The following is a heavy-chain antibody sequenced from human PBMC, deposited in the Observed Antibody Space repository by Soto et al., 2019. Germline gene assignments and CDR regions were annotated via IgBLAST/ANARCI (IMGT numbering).Heavy chain of an antibody. D-gene: IGHD2-2*01. J-gene: IGHJ6*02. Sequence: SETLSLTCAVSGGSISSGGYSWSWIRQPPGKGLEWIGYIYHSGSTYYNPSLKSRVTISVDRSKNQFSLKLSSVTAADTAVYYCARDSISTSFYPNYNGMDVWGQGTTVTASS. CDR3: ARDSISTSFYPNYNGMDV. CDR2: IYHSGST. V-gene: IGHV4-30-2*01. CDR1: GGSISSGGYS.